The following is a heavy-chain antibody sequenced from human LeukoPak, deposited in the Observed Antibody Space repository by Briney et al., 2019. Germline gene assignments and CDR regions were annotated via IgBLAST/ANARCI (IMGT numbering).Heavy chain of an antibody. J-gene: IGHJ5*02. D-gene: IGHD6-13*01. Sequence: PSETLSLTCTVSGGSISSYYWSWIRQPAGKGLEWIGYIYYSGSTNYDPSLKSRVTISVDTSKNQFSLKLSSVTAADTAVYYCARVLDGIAAAGTGNWFDPWGQGTLVTVSS. CDR2: IYYSGST. V-gene: IGHV4-59*01. CDR1: GGSISSYY. CDR3: ARVLDGIAAAGTGNWFDP.